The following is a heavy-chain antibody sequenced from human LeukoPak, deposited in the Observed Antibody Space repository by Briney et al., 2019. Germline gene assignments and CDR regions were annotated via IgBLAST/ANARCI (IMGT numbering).Heavy chain of an antibody. V-gene: IGHV3-33*01. D-gene: IGHD5-18*01. CDR1: GFTFSSYG. CDR2: IWYDGSNK. J-gene: IGHJ4*02. CDR3: ARGLGYSYGFFDY. Sequence: PGGSLRLSCAASGFTFSSYGMHWVHQAPGKGLEWVAVIWYDGSNKYYEDSVKGRFTISRDTSKNTLYLQMNSLRAEDTAVYYCARGLGYSYGFFDYWGQGTLVTVSA.